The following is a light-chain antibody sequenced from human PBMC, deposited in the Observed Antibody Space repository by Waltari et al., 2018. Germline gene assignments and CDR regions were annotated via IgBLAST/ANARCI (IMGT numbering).Light chain of an antibody. V-gene: IGLV2-14*01. CDR2: DVS. CDR3: SSYRSSSTPNYV. J-gene: IGLJ1*01. CDR1: SSDVGGSNY. Sequence: QSALTQPASVSGSPGQSITISCTGTSSDVGGSNYVSWYQQHPGKAPKLMIYDVSNRPSGVSNRFSGSKSGNTASLTISGLQAEDETDYYCSSYRSSSTPNYVFGTGTKVTVL.